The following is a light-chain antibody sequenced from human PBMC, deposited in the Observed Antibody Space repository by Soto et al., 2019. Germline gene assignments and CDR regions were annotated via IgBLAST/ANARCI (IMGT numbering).Light chain of an antibody. Sequence: QSVLTQPPSASATPGQGVTISCSGSSVNIGSNYVYWYQQLPGTAPKLLIYRNGQRPSGVPDRFSGSKSGTSASLAISGLRSEDEADYYCSSFAGSINYVFGTGTKLTVL. J-gene: IGLJ1*01. CDR1: SVNIGSNY. CDR3: SSFAGSINYV. V-gene: IGLV1-47*01. CDR2: RNG.